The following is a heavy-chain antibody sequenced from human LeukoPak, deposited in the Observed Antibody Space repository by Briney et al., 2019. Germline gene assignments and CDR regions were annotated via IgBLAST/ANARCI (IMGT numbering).Heavy chain of an antibody. CDR3: ARRRLAAAGSWFDP. J-gene: IGHJ5*02. CDR1: GYTFTGYY. D-gene: IGHD6-13*01. CDR2: INPNSGGT. V-gene: IGHV1-2*02. Sequence: ASVKVSCKASGYTFTGYYMHWVRQAPGQGLEWMGWINPNSGGTNYAQKFQGRVTMTRDTSISTAYMELSRLRSDDTAVYYCARRRLAAAGSWFDPWGQGTLVTVSS.